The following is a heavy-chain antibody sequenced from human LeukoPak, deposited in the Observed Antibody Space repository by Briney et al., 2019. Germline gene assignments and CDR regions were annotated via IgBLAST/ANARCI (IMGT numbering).Heavy chain of an antibody. J-gene: IGHJ4*02. Sequence: PGGSLRLSCAASGFTFSSYSMNWVRQAPGKGLEWVSSISSSSSYIYYADSVKGRFTISRDNAKNSLYLQMNSLRAEDTAVYYCARDIPYQLLSRYYFDYWGQGTLVTVSS. CDR2: ISSSSSYI. V-gene: IGHV3-21*01. CDR1: GFTFSSYS. CDR3: ARDIPYQLLSRYYFDY. D-gene: IGHD2-2*01.